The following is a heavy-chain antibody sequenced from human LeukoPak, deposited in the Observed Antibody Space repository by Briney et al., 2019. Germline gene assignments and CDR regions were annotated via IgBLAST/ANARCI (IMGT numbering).Heavy chain of an antibody. J-gene: IGHJ5*02. CDR1: GGSISSYY. CDR3: ARDQGYYDILTGYYNVMNWFDP. CDR2: IYYSGST. V-gene: IGHV4-59*01. Sequence: SETLSLTCTVSGGSISSYYWSWIRQPPGKGLEWIGYIYYSGSTNYNPSLKSRVTISVNTSKNQFSLKLSSVTAADTAVYHCARDQGYYDILTGYYNVMNWFDPWGQGTPVTVSS. D-gene: IGHD3-9*01.